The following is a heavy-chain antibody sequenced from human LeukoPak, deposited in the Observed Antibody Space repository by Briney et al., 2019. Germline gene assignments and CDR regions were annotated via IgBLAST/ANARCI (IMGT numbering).Heavy chain of an antibody. D-gene: IGHD3-10*01. J-gene: IGHJ4*02. V-gene: IGHV1-69*06. CDR2: IIPIFGTA. Sequence: SSVKVSCKASGGTFSSYAISWVRQAPGQGLEWMGGIIPIFGTANYAQKFQGRVTITADKSTSTAYMELSSLRSEDTAVYSCARGLGSGSYWYWGQGTLVTVSS. CDR1: GGTFSSYA. CDR3: ARGLGSGSYWY.